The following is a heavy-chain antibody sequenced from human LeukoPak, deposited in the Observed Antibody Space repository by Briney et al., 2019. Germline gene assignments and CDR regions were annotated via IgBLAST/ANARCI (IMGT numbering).Heavy chain of an antibody. D-gene: IGHD6-19*01. CDR1: GYSFTSYW. V-gene: IGHV1-8*03. J-gene: IGHJ6*03. CDR2: MNPNSGNT. Sequence: GESLKISCKGSGYSFTSYWIGWVRQATGQGLEWMGWMNPNSGNTGYAQKFQGRVTITRNTSISTAYMELSSLRSEDTAVYYCAREGSGWSGGNYYYYMDVWGKGTTVTVSS. CDR3: AREGSGWSGGNYYYYMDV.